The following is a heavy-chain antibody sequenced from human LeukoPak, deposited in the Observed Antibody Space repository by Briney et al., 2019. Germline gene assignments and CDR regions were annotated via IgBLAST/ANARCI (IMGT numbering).Heavy chain of an antibody. CDR2: ISGSGGST. Sequence: GGSLRLSCAASGVTVSGYAMSWVRQAPGRGLEWVSAISGSGGSTYYADSVKGRFTISRDNSKNTLYLQMNSLRAEDTAVYYCAKAYDFWSGSANAFDIWGQGTMVTVSS. CDR1: GVTVSGYA. J-gene: IGHJ3*02. CDR3: AKAYDFWSGSANAFDI. V-gene: IGHV3-23*01. D-gene: IGHD3-3*01.